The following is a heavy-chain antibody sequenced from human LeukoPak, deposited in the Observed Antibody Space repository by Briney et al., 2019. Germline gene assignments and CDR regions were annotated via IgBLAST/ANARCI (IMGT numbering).Heavy chain of an antibody. J-gene: IGHJ4*02. V-gene: IGHV3-53*01. D-gene: IGHD6-13*01. CDR2: IYSGGST. CDR3: ARSSSWYGVDY. CDR1: GFTVSSNY. Sequence: GGSLRLSCAASGFTVSSNYMSWVRQAPGKGLEWVSVIYSGGSTYYADSVKGRFTISRDNSKNTLYLQMNSLRAEDTAVYYCARSSSWYGVDYWGQGTLVTVSS.